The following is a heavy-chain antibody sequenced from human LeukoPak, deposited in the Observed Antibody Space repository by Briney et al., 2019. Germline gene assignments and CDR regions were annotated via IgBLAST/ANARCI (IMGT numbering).Heavy chain of an antibody. V-gene: IGHV3-30*03. CDR3: AGAWFYFDY. Sequence: GGSLRLSCAASGFSFSSYGMHWVRQAPGKGLEWVAVISYDETNKYYADSVKGRFTIARDNSKNTLYLQMNSLRAEDTAVYYYAGAWFYFDYWGQGTLVTVSS. CDR2: ISYDETNK. CDR1: GFSFSSYG. J-gene: IGHJ4*02. D-gene: IGHD6-19*01.